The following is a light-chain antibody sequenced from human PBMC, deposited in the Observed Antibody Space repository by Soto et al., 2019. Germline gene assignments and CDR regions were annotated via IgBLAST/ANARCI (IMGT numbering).Light chain of an antibody. CDR2: GAS. CDR3: QQYGSSPYT. CDR1: QSVSSSY. V-gene: IGKV3-20*01. J-gene: IGKJ2*01. Sequence: EIVLTQSPGTLSLSPGARATLSCRASQSVSSSYLAWYQQKPGQAPRLLMYGASSRATGIPDRFSGGGSATDFTLTISRLEPEDFAVYYCQQYGSSPYTFGQGTKLEIK.